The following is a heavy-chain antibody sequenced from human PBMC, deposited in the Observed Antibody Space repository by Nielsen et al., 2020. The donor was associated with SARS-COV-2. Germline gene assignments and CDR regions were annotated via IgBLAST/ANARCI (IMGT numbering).Heavy chain of an antibody. CDR1: GFTFSSYW. V-gene: IGHV3-74*01. J-gene: IGHJ4*02. CDR3: ASDRYYYDSSGYSYIPPPFDY. CDR2: INSDGSST. D-gene: IGHD3-22*01. Sequence: SCAASGFTFSSYWMHWVRQAPGKGLVWVSRINSDGSSTSYADSVKGRFTISRDNAKNTLYLQMNSLRAEDTAVYYCASDRYYYDSSGYSYIPPPFDYWGQGTLVTVSS.